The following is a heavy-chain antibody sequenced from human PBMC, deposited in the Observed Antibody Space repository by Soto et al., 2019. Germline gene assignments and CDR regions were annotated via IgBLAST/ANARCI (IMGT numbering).Heavy chain of an antibody. V-gene: IGHV3-23*01. Sequence: GGSLRLSCAASGFTFSSYAMSWVRQAPGKGLEWVSAISGSGGSTYYADSVKGRFTISRDDSKNTLYLQMNSLRAEDTAVYYCAKDLKSIAARYDDYWGQGTLVTVSS. CDR1: GFTFSSYA. J-gene: IGHJ4*02. CDR3: AKDLKSIAARYDDY. CDR2: ISGSGGST. D-gene: IGHD6-6*01.